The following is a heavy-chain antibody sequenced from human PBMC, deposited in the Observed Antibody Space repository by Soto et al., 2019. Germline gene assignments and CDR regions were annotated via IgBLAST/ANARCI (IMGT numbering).Heavy chain of an antibody. V-gene: IGHV1-2*04. CDR1: GYTFIAYY. CDR3: ARSGGGYDLGDY. Sequence: QVQLVQSGAEVKKPGASVKVSCKASGYTFIAYYIHWVRQAPGQGLEWMGWINPNSGGAKYSQKFQAWVTMTSDTSISTAYMELSRLKSDDTAVYYCARSGGGYDLGDYWGQGTLVTVSS. J-gene: IGHJ4*02. D-gene: IGHD5-12*01. CDR2: INPNSGGA.